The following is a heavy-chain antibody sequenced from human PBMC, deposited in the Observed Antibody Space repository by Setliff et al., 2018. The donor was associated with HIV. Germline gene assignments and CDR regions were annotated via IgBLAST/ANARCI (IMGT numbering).Heavy chain of an antibody. J-gene: IGHJ4*02. Sequence: GASVKVSCKASGYTFTSYHMHWVRQAPGQGLEWMGIINPGGGSTSYAQKLQGRVTMTRDTSTSTVYMDLSSLRSEDTAVYFCAREYHIPAADTRVGNYFDYWGQGTLVTVSS. CDR3: AREYHIPAADTRVGNYFDY. CDR2: INPGGGST. D-gene: IGHD6-25*01. V-gene: IGHV1-46*01. CDR1: GYTFTSYH.